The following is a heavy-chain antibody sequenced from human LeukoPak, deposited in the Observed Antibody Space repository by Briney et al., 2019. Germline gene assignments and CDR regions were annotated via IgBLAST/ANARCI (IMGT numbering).Heavy chain of an antibody. CDR3: ASSRDSSGWSFDY. J-gene: IGHJ4*02. Sequence: SVKVSCKASGGTFSSYAISWVRQAPGQGLEWMGGIIPIFGTANYAQKFQGRVTITTDESTSTAYMELSSLRSEDTAVYYCASSRDSSGWSFDYWGQGTLVTVSS. CDR2: IIPIFGTA. CDR1: GGTFSSYA. V-gene: IGHV1-69*05. D-gene: IGHD6-19*01.